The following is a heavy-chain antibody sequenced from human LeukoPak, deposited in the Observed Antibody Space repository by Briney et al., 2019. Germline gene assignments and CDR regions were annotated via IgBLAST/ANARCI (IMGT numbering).Heavy chain of an antibody. V-gene: IGHV4-38-2*01. D-gene: IGHD6-19*01. Sequence: PSETLSLTCAVSGYSISSGYYWAWIRPPPGKGLEWIGSIYHSGSTYYNPSLKSRVTISVNTSKTQCPLKLSSVTAADTAVYYCARHTRGLVNEGFDYWGQGTLVTVSS. CDR1: GYSISSGYY. CDR2: IYHSGST. J-gene: IGHJ4*02. CDR3: ARHTRGLVNEGFDY.